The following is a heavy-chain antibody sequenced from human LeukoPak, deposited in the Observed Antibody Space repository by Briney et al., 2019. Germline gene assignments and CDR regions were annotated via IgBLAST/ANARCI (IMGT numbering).Heavy chain of an antibody. Sequence: SETLSLTCAVYGGSFSGYYWSWIRQPPGKGLEWIGEINHSGSTNYNPSLKSRVTISVDTSKNQSSLKLSSVTAADTAVYYCARVGGSYYDFWSGYYTTTAFDPWGQGTLVTVSS. CDR3: ARVGGSYYDFWSGYYTTTAFDP. CDR2: INHSGST. D-gene: IGHD3-3*01. CDR1: GGSFSGYY. V-gene: IGHV4-34*01. J-gene: IGHJ5*02.